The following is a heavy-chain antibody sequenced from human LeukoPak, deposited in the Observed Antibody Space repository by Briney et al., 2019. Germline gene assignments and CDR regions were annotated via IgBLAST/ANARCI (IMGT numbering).Heavy chain of an antibody. V-gene: IGHV1-69*13. CDR3: ARDKYYDSSGYYFNGMDV. CDR1: GGTFSSYA. J-gene: IGHJ6*04. D-gene: IGHD3-22*01. Sequence: SVKVSCKASGGTFSSYAISWVRQAPGQGLEWMGGIIPIFGTANHAQKFQGRVTITADESTSTAYMELSSLRSEDTAVYYCARDKYYDSSGYYFNGMDVWGKGTTVTVSS. CDR2: IIPIFGTA.